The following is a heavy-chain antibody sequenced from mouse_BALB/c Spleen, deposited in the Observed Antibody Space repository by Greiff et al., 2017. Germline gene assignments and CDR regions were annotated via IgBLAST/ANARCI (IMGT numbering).Heavy chain of an antibody. V-gene: IGHV3-2*02. D-gene: IGHD3-3*01. CDR3: ARRRDGYWYFDV. J-gene: IGHJ1*01. CDR2: ISYSGST. Sequence: EVKLMESGPGLVKPSQSLSLTCTVTGYSITSDYAWNWIRQFPGNKLEWMGYISYSGSTSYNPSLKSRISITRDTSKNQFFLQLNSVTTEDTATYYCARRRDGYWYFDVWGAGTTVTVSS. CDR1: GYSITSDYA.